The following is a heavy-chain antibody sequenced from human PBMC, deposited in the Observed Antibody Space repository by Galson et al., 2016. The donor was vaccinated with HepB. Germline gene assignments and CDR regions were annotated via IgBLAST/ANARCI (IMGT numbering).Heavy chain of an antibody. J-gene: IGHJ6*03. CDR1: GGSISSYY. D-gene: IGHD4-23*01. V-gene: IGHV4-59*01. CDR3: ARGRRWGGYYYYYYMDV. CDR2: IYYSGST. Sequence: LSLTCTVSGGSISSYYWSWIRQPPGKGLEWIGYIYYSGSTNYNPSLKSRVTISVDTSKNQFSLKLSSVTAADTAVYYCARGRRWGGYYYYYYMDVWGKGTTVTVSS.